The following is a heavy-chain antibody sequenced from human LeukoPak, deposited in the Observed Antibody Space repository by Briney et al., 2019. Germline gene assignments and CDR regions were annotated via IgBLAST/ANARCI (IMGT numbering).Heavy chain of an antibody. CDR2: IYYSGST. V-gene: IGHV4-31*03. CDR3: ARDPIWFGDKYYGMDV. CDR1: GGXISSGGYY. J-gene: IGHJ6*02. Sequence: SQTLSLTCTVSGGXISSGGYYWSWIRQHPGKGLEWIGYIYYSGSTYYNPSLKSRVTISVDTSKNQFSLMLSSVTAADTAVYYCARDPIWFGDKYYGMDVWGQGTTVTVSS. D-gene: IGHD3-10*01.